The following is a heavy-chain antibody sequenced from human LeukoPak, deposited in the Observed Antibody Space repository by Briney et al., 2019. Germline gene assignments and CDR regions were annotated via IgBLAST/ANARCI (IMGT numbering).Heavy chain of an antibody. CDR1: GFSFTSYG. CDR3: ARVSESGNSDY. Sequence: PGRSLSLSCAASGFSFTSYGMHWVRQAPGKGLEWVAVIWYDGTNKHYADSVKGRYTISRDTSNNMLYLQMNSLRAEDTAVYYCARVSESGNSDYWGQGTLVTVSS. D-gene: IGHD4-23*01. CDR2: IWYDGTNK. J-gene: IGHJ4*02. V-gene: IGHV3-33*01.